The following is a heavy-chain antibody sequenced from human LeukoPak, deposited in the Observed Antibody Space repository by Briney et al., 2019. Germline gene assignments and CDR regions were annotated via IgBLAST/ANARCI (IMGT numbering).Heavy chain of an antibody. CDR1: GYTFTGYY. Sequence: ASVKVSCKASGYTFTGYYIHWVRQAPGQGLEWMGRINPNSGGTNFARKFQGRVTMTRDMFISTVYLELSRLRSDDTAMYYCAREGLRDYVMTGADYWGQGTPVTVSS. J-gene: IGHJ4*02. CDR3: AREGLRDYVMTGADY. D-gene: IGHD4-17*01. CDR2: INPNSGGT. V-gene: IGHV1-2*06.